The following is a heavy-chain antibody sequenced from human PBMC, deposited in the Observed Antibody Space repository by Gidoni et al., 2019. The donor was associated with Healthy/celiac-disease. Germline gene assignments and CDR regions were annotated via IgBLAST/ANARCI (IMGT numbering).Heavy chain of an antibody. Sequence: QIHLVQSGAAVKKPRASVKVSCKHSGYTFTSYGRSWVRQAPGQGLEGMGWISAYNGITNYAQKRQGRVTMTTDPSTSTVYMELRSLRSDDTAVYYCARASSGWYEYWFDPWGQGTLVTVSS. D-gene: IGHD6-19*01. CDR3: ARASSGWYEYWFDP. CDR1: GYTFTSYG. CDR2: ISAYNGIT. J-gene: IGHJ5*02. V-gene: IGHV1-18*01.